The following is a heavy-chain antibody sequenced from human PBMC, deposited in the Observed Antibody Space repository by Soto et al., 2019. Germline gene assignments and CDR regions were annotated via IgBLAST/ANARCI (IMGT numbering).Heavy chain of an antibody. D-gene: IGHD2-8*01. V-gene: IGHV4-59*12. Sequence: PSETLSLTCTVSGGSISSYYWSWIRQPPGKGLEWIGYIYYSGSTNYNPSLKSRVTIPVDKSKNQFSLKLSSVTAADTAVYYCARRPIMGGMDVWGQGTTVTVSS. CDR1: GGSISSYY. CDR3: ARRPIMGGMDV. CDR2: IYYSGST. J-gene: IGHJ6*02.